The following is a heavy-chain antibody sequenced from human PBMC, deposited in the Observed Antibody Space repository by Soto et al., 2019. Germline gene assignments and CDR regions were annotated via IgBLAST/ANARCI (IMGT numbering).Heavy chain of an antibody. CDR1: VFTFSSNY. Sequence: GSLRLSGAASVFTFSSNYMSWVRQAPGKGLEWVSVIYSGGSTYYADSVKGRFTISRDNSKNTLYLQMNSLRAEDTAVYYCARDPRGDYYYYGMDVWGQGTTVTVS. D-gene: IGHD3-16*01. V-gene: IGHV3-53*01. CDR3: ARDPRGDYYYYGMDV. J-gene: IGHJ6*02. CDR2: IYSGGST.